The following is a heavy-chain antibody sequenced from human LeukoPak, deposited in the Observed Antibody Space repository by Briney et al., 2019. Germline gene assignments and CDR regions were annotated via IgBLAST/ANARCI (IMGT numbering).Heavy chain of an antibody. D-gene: IGHD7-27*01. V-gene: IGHV3-74*01. CDR1: GFTFSIYW. Sequence: GGSLRLSCAASGFTFSIYWMHWVRQAPGEGLVWVSRINGDGRTATYADSVKGRFSISRDNAKNTLSLQMNNLREEDTAVYYCARNNWGIDYWGRGALVTVSS. CDR2: INGDGRTA. CDR3: ARNNWGIDY. J-gene: IGHJ4*02.